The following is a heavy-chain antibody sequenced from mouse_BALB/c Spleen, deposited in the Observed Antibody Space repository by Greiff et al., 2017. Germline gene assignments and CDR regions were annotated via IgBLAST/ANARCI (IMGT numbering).Heavy chain of an antibody. Sequence: EVKLVESGGGLVKPGGSLKLSCAASGFAFSSYDMSWVRQTPEKRLEWVAYISSGGGSTYYPDTVKGRFTISRDNAKNTLYLQMSSLRSEDTAMYYCARYGYAGLAMDYWGQGTSVTVSS. J-gene: IGHJ4*01. V-gene: IGHV5-12-1*01. D-gene: IGHD2-2*01. CDR1: GFAFSSYD. CDR2: ISSGGGST. CDR3: ARYGYAGLAMDY.